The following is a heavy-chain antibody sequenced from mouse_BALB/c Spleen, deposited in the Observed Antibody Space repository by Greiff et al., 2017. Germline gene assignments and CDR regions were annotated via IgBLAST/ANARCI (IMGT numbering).Heavy chain of an antibody. CDR2: IWSGGST. CDR3: ARNRGSGRYWYFDV. CDR1: GFSLTSYG. V-gene: IGHV2-2*02. Sequence: VMLVESGPGLVQPSQSLSITCTVSGFSLTSYGVHWVRQSPGKGLEWLGVIWSGGSTDYNAAFISRLSISKDNSKSQVFFKMNSLQANDTAIYYCARNRGSGRYWYFDVWGAGTTVTVSS. J-gene: IGHJ1*01. D-gene: IGHD3-3*01.